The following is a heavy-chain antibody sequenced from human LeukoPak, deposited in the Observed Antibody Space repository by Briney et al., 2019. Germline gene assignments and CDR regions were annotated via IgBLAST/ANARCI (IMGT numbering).Heavy chain of an antibody. V-gene: IGHV4-39*01. CDR2: IYYSGST. D-gene: IGHD6-13*01. J-gene: IGHJ6*03. CDR3: AVPGIAAAGALSYYYYCMDV. Sequence: SETLSLTCAVYGGSFSGYYWGWIRQPPGKGLEWIGSIYYSGSTYYNPSLKSRVTISVDTSKNQFSLKLSSVTAADTAVYYCAVPGIAAAGALSYYYYCMDVWGKGTTVTVSS. CDR1: GGSFSGYY.